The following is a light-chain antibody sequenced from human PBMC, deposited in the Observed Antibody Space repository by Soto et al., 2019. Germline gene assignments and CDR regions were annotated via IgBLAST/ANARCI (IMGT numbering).Light chain of an antibody. V-gene: IGKV1-5*03. CDR1: QSLGTW. CDR2: KAS. J-gene: IGKJ1*01. Sequence: DIQMTQSPSTLSASVGDRVTITCRASQSLGTWLAWYQQKPGKAPKLLIYKASTLKSGVPSRFSGSGSGTEFTLTISSLQPDDSATYYCQHYSLYSPWTFGQGTKVDIK. CDR3: QHYSLYSPWT.